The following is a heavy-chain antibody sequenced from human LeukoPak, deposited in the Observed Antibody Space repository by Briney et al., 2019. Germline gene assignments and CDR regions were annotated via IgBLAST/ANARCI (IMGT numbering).Heavy chain of an antibody. CDR3: ARVTSRLGWFDP. V-gene: IGHV4-59*08. J-gene: IGHJ5*02. D-gene: IGHD1-14*01. CDR2: IYYTGSS. CDR1: GGSVSDYY. Sequence: SETLSLTCTVSGGSVSDYYWSWIRQSPGKGLEWIGYIYYTGSSSYNPSLRSRVTISADTSKNQFSLKLRSVTAADTAVYYCARVTSRLGWFDPWGQGTLVTVSS.